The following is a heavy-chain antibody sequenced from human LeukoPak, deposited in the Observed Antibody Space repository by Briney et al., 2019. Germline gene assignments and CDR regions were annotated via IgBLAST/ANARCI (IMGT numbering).Heavy chain of an antibody. J-gene: IGHJ4*02. D-gene: IGHD3-3*01. CDR2: ISGSGEST. CDR3: AKRGSGYNQFDY. V-gene: IGHV3-23*01. CDR1: GFTFSIYG. Sequence: PGGSLRLSCAASGFTFSIYGMSWVRQAPGKGLEWVSGISGSGESTYYADSVKGRFTISRDNSKNTLYLHMNSLRDEDTAVYYCAKRGSGYNQFDYWGQGTLVTVSS.